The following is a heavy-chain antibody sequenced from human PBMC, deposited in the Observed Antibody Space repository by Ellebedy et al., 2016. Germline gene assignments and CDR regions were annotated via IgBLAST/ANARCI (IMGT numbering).Heavy chain of an antibody. D-gene: IGHD6-19*01. Sequence: GESLKISCAASGFTFSSYGMHWVRQAPGKGLEWVAVIWYDGSNKYYADSVKGRFTISRDNSKNTLYLQMNSLRAEDTAVYYCARSRIAVAGFDYWGQGTLVTVSS. CDR3: ARSRIAVAGFDY. CDR1: GFTFSSYG. J-gene: IGHJ4*02. V-gene: IGHV3-33*08. CDR2: IWYDGSNK.